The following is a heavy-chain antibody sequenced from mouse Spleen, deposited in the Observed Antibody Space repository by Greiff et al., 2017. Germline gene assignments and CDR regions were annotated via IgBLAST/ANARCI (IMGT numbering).Heavy chain of an antibody. D-gene: IGHD2-3*01. V-gene: IGHV1-76*01. J-gene: IGHJ2*01. CDR2: IYPGSGNT. CDR3: ARSNDGLDY. CDR1: GYTFTDYY. Sequence: VQLQQSGAELVRPGASVKLSCKASGYTFTDYYINWVKQRPGQGLEWIARIYPGSGNTYYNEKFKGKATLTAEKSSSTAYMQLSSLTSEDSAVYFCARSNDGLDYWGQGTTLTVSS.